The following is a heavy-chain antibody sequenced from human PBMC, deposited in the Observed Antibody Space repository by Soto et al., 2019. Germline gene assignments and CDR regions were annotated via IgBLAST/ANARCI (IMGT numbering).Heavy chain of an antibody. V-gene: IGHV1-69*01. CDR3: ARSPYYYDSSGYYYGAYFQH. Sequence: QVQLVQSGAEVKKPGSSVKVSCKASGGTFSSYAISWVRQAPGQGLEWMGGIIPIFGTANYAQKFQGRVTITADESTSTAYMELSSLRSEDTAVYYCARSPYYYDSSGYYYGAYFQHWGQGTLVTVSS. CDR1: GGTFSSYA. D-gene: IGHD3-22*01. J-gene: IGHJ1*01. CDR2: IIPIFGTA.